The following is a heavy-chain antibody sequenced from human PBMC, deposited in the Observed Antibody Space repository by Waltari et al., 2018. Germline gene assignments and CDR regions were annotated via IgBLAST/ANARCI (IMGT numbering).Heavy chain of an antibody. D-gene: IGHD2-2*01. CDR1: GGSISGYY. Sequence: QVQLQESGPGLVKPSETLSLICTVSGGSISGYYWSWIRQPAGKGLEWIGRIYPSGSTNYNPSLKRRVTMSVDTSKNQFSLKLTSVTAADTAVYYCARVIVAVPGAPGHMDVWGKGTTVTISS. CDR3: ARVIVAVPGAPGHMDV. J-gene: IGHJ6*03. CDR2: IYPSGST. V-gene: IGHV4-4*07.